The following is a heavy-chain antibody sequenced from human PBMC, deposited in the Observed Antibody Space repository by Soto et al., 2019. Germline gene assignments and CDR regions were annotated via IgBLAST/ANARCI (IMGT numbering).Heavy chain of an antibody. Sequence: GGSLRLSCAASGFTFSNAWMSWVRQAPGKGLEWVGRIKSKTDGGTTDYAAPVKGRFTISRDDSKNTLYLQMNSLKTEDTAVYYCTTDRRLFRGYSYGFRYYGMDGWGQVTTVTVSS. D-gene: IGHD5-18*01. CDR1: GFTFSNAW. J-gene: IGHJ6*02. CDR2: IKSKTDGGTT. V-gene: IGHV3-15*01. CDR3: TTDRRLFRGYSYGFRYYGMDG.